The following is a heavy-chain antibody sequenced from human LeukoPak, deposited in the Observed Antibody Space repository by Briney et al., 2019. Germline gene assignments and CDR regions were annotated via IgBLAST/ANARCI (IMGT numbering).Heavy chain of an antibody. Sequence: GGSLRLSCAASGFIVSQNYMSWVRQAPGKGLEWVSVIFRGVDTTYVASVKGRFTIFRDNSKNTLYLQMNSLTAEDTAVYYCARHVWFGEHNGHENWFDPWGQGTLVIVSS. CDR2: IFRGVDT. D-gene: IGHD3-10*01. CDR1: GFIVSQNY. J-gene: IGHJ5*02. V-gene: IGHV3-66*04. CDR3: ARHVWFGEHNGHENWFDP.